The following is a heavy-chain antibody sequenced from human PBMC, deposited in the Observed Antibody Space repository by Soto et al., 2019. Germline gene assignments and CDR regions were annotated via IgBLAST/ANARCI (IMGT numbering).Heavy chain of an antibody. D-gene: IGHD1-1*01. CDR3: ARHNSQWPNWFDP. CDR2: ISGRDGNT. Sequence: QVQLVQSGAEVKKPGASVKVSCKASGYTFTSYGISWVRQAPGQGLEWVGWISGRDGNTDYAHKFRGRVTMTTDTSTNTAYMDLRSLRSDVTAVYYCARHNSQWPNWFDPWGQGTPVTVSS. J-gene: IGHJ5*02. V-gene: IGHV1-18*04. CDR1: GYTFTSYG.